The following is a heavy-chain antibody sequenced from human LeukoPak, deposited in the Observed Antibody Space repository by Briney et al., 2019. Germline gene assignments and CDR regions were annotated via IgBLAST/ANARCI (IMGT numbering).Heavy chain of an antibody. CDR2: INHSGST. V-gene: IGHV4-39*07. Sequence: SETLSLTCTVSGGSISSSSYYWSWIRQPPGKGLEWIGEINHSGSTNYNPSLKSRVTISVDTSKNQFSLKLSSVTAADTAVYYCARGKAQTMVRGVPLSLFDPWGQGTLVTVSS. CDR1: GGSISSSSYY. J-gene: IGHJ5*02. D-gene: IGHD3-10*01. CDR3: ARGKAQTMVRGVPLSLFDP.